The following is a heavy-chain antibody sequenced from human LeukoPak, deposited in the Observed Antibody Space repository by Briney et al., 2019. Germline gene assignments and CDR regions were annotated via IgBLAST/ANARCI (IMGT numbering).Heavy chain of an antibody. CDR1: GGSISSGDYS. V-gene: IGHV4-31*03. J-gene: IGHJ6*02. CDR3: ARHTRNHGTEV. Sequence: SQTLSLICIVSGGSISSGDYSWTWIRQHPGKGLEWIGYIYNSGSTSYKPSLKSRVTISEDTSQNQFSLKLSSVTAADTAVYYCARHTRNHGTEVWGQGTTVTVSS. D-gene: IGHD1-14*01. CDR2: IYNSGST.